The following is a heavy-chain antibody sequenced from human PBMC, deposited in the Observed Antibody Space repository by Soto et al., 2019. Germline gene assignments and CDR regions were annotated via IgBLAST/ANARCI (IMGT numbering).Heavy chain of an antibody. J-gene: IGHJ6*02. V-gene: IGHV1-8*01. CDR2: MNPNSGNT. D-gene: IGHD1-1*01. CDR3: ARERTGTTSMDV. Sequence: GASVKVPCKASGYTFTSYDINWVRQATGQGLEWMGWMNPNSGNTGYAQKFQGRVAMTRNTSISTAYLELSSLRSDDTAVYYCARERTGTTSMDVWGQGTTVTVSS. CDR1: GYTFTSYD.